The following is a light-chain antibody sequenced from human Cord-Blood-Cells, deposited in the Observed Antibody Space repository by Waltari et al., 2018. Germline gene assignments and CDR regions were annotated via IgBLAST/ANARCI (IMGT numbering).Light chain of an antibody. CDR3: CSYAGSSTFGV. CDR1: SSDVGSYNL. CDR2: EGS. J-gene: IGLJ3*02. Sequence: QSALTQPASVSGSPGQSITISCTGTSSDVGSYNLVSWYQQHPVKAPKLMIYEGSKRPSGGSNRFSVSKSGNTASLTISGLQAEDEADYYCCSYAGSSTFGVFGGGTKLTVL. V-gene: IGLV2-23*03.